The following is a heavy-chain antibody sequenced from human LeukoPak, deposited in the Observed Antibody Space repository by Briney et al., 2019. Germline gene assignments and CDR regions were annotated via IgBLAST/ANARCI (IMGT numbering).Heavy chain of an antibody. V-gene: IGHV1-69*04. Sequence: SVKVSCKASGGTFSSYAISWVRQAPGQGLEWKGRIIPILGIANYAQKFQGRVTITADKSTSTAYMELSSLRSEDTAVYYCAREPYYYDSSGYDPWGQGTLVTVSS. CDR3: AREPYYYDSSGYDP. CDR1: GGTFSSYA. D-gene: IGHD3-22*01. CDR2: IIPILGIA. J-gene: IGHJ5*02.